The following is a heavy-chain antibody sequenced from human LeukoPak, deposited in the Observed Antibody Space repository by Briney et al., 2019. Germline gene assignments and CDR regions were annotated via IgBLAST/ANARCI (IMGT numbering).Heavy chain of an antibody. Sequence: GGSLRLSCAVSGFTFSDYSMNWVRAAPGRGLEWVSSIGGSSRSGFYADSMKGRFTISRDNTRNSLYPQMNSLRAEDTAVYYCAREISAGGFDYWGQGTLVTVSS. D-gene: IGHD6-13*01. CDR2: IGGSSRSG. V-gene: IGHV3-21*01. CDR1: GFTFSDYS. J-gene: IGHJ4*02. CDR3: AREISAGGFDY.